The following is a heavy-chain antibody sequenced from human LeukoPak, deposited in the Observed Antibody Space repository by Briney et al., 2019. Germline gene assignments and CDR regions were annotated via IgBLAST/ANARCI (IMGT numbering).Heavy chain of an antibody. J-gene: IGHJ4*02. D-gene: IGHD3-22*01. Sequence: GASVTVSCKASGYTFTSYGISWVRQAPGQGLEWMGWISAYNGNTNYAQKLQGRVTMTTDTSTSTAYMELRSLRSDDTAVYYCARAFSYYYDSSGYYQPVDYWGQGTLVTVSS. CDR2: ISAYNGNT. CDR1: GYTFTSYG. CDR3: ARAFSYYYDSSGYYQPVDY. V-gene: IGHV1-18*01.